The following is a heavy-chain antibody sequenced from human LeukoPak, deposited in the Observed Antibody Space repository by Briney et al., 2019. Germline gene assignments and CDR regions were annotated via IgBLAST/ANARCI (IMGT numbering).Heavy chain of an antibody. CDR1: GFTFSSYI. CDR3: AREANYGSGSPDY. Sequence: PGGSLRLSCAASGFTFSSYIMSWVRRAPGKGLEWVSSISSSSSYIYYADSVKGRFTISRDNAKNSLYLQMNSLRAEDTAVYYCAREANYGSGSPDYWGQGTLVTVSS. CDR2: ISSSSSYI. V-gene: IGHV3-21*01. J-gene: IGHJ4*02. D-gene: IGHD3-10*01.